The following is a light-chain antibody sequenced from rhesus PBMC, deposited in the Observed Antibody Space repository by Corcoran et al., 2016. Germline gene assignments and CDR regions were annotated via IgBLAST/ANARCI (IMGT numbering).Light chain of an antibody. V-gene: IGKV3-24*04. CDR3: QQSSNLSRT. CDR1: QSVGSY. Sequence: ETVVTQSPATLALSPGERATLSCRASQSVGSYLAWYQQKPGQAPRLFIYGASSRATGIPDRFSGRGSWTDFTLTISSLEPEDVGVYYCQQSSNLSRTFGQGTKVEIK. J-gene: IGKJ1*01. CDR2: GAS.